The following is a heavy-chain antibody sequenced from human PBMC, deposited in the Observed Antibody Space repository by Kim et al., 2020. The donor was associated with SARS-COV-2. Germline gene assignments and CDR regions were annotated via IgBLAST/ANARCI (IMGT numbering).Heavy chain of an antibody. D-gene: IGHD3-10*01. CDR3: ARGSIITMVRGPIHWFDP. J-gene: IGHJ5*02. CDR2: INHSGST. V-gene: IGHV4-34*01. Sequence: SETLSLTCAVYGGSFSGYYWSWIRQPPGKGLEWIGEINHSGSTNYNPSLKSRVTISVDTSKNQFSLKLSSVTAADTAVYYCARGSIITMVRGPIHWFDP. CDR1: GGSFSGYY.